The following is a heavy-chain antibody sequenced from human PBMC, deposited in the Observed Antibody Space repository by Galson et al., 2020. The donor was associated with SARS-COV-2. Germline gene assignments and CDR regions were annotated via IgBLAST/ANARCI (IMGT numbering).Heavy chain of an antibody. CDR3: ARHEVGYSSDIPWGY. J-gene: IGHJ4*02. CDR2: ISSSSSYI. Sequence: GESLKISCAASGFTFSSYSMNWVRQAPGKGLEWVSSISSSSSYIYYADSVKGRLTIPRDNSKNSLYPQMNSLRAEDTAVYYCARHEVGYSSDIPWGYWGQGTLVTVSS. CDR1: GFTFSSYS. D-gene: IGHD6-19*01. V-gene: IGHV3-21*01.